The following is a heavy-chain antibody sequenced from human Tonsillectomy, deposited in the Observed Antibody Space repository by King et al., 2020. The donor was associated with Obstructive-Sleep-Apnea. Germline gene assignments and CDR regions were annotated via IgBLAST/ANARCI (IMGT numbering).Heavy chain of an antibody. CDR3: AKGGATIIYRYFYY. V-gene: IGHV3-23*04. CDR1: GFTFSSYA. CDR2: ISGSGGSK. D-gene: IGHD1-26*01. J-gene: IGHJ4*02. Sequence: VQLVESGGGLVQPGGSLRLSCAASGFTFSSYAMSWVRQAPGKGLEWVSAISGSGGSKYYADSVRGRFTIPRDNSKNTLYPQMNSLKAEDTAVYYCAKGGATIIYRYFYYWGQGTLVTVSS.